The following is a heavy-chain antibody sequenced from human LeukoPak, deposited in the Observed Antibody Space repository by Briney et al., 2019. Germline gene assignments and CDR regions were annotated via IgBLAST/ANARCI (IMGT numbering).Heavy chain of an antibody. J-gene: IGHJ4*02. Sequence: GGSLRLSCAASGFTFSSDGMHWVRQAPGKGLEWVAVISYDGSSKYYADSVRRRFTISRDNSKNTLYLQMNSLRGEDTAVYYCAKDRSSTWSLDFWGQGTLVTVSS. CDR3: AKDRSSTWSLDF. D-gene: IGHD6-13*01. CDR2: ISYDGSSK. CDR1: GFTFSSDG. V-gene: IGHV3-30*18.